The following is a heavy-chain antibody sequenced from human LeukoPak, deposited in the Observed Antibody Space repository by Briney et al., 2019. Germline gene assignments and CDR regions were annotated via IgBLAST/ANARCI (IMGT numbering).Heavy chain of an antibody. Sequence: GGFLRLSCAASGFTFSSYGMHWVRQAPGKGLEWVAFIRYDGSNKYYADSVKGRFTISRDNSKNTLYLQMNSLRAEDTAVYYCAKDPAAAATPYFDYWGQGTLVTVSS. D-gene: IGHD6-13*01. CDR2: IRYDGSNK. J-gene: IGHJ4*02. CDR3: AKDPAAAATPYFDY. CDR1: GFTFSSYG. V-gene: IGHV3-30*02.